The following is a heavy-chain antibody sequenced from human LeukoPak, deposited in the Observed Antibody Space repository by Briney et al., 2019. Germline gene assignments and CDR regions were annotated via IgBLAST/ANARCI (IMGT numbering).Heavy chain of an antibody. CDR2: MSSSDDGR. CDR1: GFTFSKYD. D-gene: IGHD2-15*01. CDR3: AKAPVTSCRGAFCYPFDY. J-gene: IGHJ4*02. V-gene: IGHV3-23*01. Sequence: GGSLRLSCAASGFTFSKYDMHWVRQAPGKGLEWVSAMSSSDDGRYYAASVRGRFTISRDTSRSTLYLQMNSLRAEDAAVYYCAKAPVTSCRGAFCYPFDYWGQGTLVTVSS.